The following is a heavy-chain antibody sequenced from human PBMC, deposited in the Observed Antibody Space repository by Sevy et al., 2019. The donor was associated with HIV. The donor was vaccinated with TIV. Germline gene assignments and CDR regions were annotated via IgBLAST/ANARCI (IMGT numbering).Heavy chain of an antibody. J-gene: IGHJ6*02. CDR1: GDTFGNYA. CDR3: ARSNPDGYNYSYYYGMDV. Sequence: ASVKVSCKASGDTFGNYAIAWVRQAPGQGLEWMGGIILVFGSADSAQKFQDRVTISADVSTSTAYMELRNLRSEDTAVYYCARSNPDGYNYSYYYGMDVWGQGTTVTVSS. D-gene: IGHD5-12*01. CDR2: IILVFGSA. V-gene: IGHV1-69*13.